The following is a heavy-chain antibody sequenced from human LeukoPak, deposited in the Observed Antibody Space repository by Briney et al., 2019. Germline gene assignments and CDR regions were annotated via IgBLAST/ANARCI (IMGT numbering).Heavy chain of an antibody. D-gene: IGHD4-17*01. CDR1: GGYISSSF. CDR3: ARLWRPHDYDNWFDH. CDR2: TYDGGRG. Sequence: PSETLSLTCTVSGGYISSSFWTWIRQDPGKGLELIGFTYDGGRGNYKPSLRSRVDISLDTSSNRYSLRLTSVTAADTGVYYCARLWRPHDYDNWFDHWGQGILVTVSS. V-gene: IGHV4-59*13. J-gene: IGHJ5*02.